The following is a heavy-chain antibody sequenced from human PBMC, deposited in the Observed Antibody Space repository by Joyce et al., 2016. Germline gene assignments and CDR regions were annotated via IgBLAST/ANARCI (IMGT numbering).Heavy chain of an antibody. V-gene: IGHV4-31*03. Sequence: QVQLQESGPGLVKPSQTLSLTCTVSGDSISNGGYYWSWLRQPPGKGLEWIGYIYDSGTVYNNPSLKSRLSILVDTSKNVFSLKLTSVTAADTAVYYCARGGDRRGFDYWGQGSLVTVSS. CDR3: ARGGDRRGFDY. CDR1: GDSISNGGYY. J-gene: IGHJ4*02. CDR2: IYDSGTV. D-gene: IGHD7-27*01.